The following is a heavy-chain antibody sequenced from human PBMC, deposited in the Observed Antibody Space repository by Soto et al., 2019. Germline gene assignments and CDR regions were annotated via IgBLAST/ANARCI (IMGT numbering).Heavy chain of an antibody. Sequence: SETLSLTCSVSGGSISGYYWSWIRQPPGKGLEWIGYIYYSGSTSYNPSLKSRVTISVDTSKNQFSLNLSSVTAADTAVYYCARAYYDILTGYSHLDYWGQGTLVTVSS. D-gene: IGHD3-9*01. CDR3: ARAYYDILTGYSHLDY. CDR2: IYYSGST. V-gene: IGHV4-59*08. CDR1: GGSISGYY. J-gene: IGHJ4*02.